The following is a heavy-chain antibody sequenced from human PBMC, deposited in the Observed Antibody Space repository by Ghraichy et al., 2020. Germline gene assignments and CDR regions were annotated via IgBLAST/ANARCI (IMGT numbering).Heavy chain of an antibody. CDR2: IKIDETEK. V-gene: IGHV3-7*03. CDR1: GFSFRSYW. Sequence: SCAASGFSFRSYWMTWVRQAPGKGLEWVANIKIDETEKYYVGSVKGRFTISRDNAKNSLYLQMNSLRAEDTALYYCGRGGPNNSNYAVDLWGQGTMVIVS. CDR3: GRGGPNNSNYAVDL. D-gene: IGHD4-11*01. J-gene: IGHJ3*01.